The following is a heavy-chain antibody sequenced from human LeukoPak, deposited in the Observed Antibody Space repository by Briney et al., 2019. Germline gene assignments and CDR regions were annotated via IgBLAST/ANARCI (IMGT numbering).Heavy chain of an antibody. CDR1: GGFISSYY. J-gene: IGHJ3*02. CDR3: AREVYYHRSGYLKAFDI. D-gene: IGHD3-22*01. Sequence: PSETLSLTCTVSGGFISSYYWSWIRQPPGQGLEWIGYIYYSGSTNYKPSLKSRVTISVDSSTNQFSLKLSAVTAADTAVYYCAREVYYHRSGYLKAFDIWGQGTMVTVSS. V-gene: IGHV4-59*01. CDR2: IYYSGST.